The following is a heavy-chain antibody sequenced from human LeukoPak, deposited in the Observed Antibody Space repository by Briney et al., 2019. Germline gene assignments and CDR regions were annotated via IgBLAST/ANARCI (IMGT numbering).Heavy chain of an antibody. CDR2: IHYTGST. D-gene: IGHD1-26*01. CDR3: ARYSGTYYFY. Sequence: TSETLSLTCSVSGGSISNYYWRWIRQPPGKGLEWIGHIHYTGSTSYNPSLKSRVTISVDTSKNQFSLKLSSVTAADTAVYYCARYSGTYYFYWGQGALVTVSS. CDR1: GGSISNYY. J-gene: IGHJ4*02. V-gene: IGHV4-59*01.